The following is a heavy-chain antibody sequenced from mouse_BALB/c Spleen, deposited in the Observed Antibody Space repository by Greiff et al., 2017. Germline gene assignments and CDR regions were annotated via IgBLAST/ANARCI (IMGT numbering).Heavy chain of an antibody. CDR3: ARQGDRAAWFAY. Sequence: DVMLVESGGGLVKPGGSLKLSCAASGFTFSSYAMSWVRQTPEKRLEWVATISSGGSYTYYPDSVKGRFTISRDNAKNTLYLQMSSLRSEDTAMYYCARQGDRAAWFAYWGQGTLVTVSA. CDR1: GFTFSSYA. D-gene: IGHD3-3*01. CDR2: ISSGGSYT. V-gene: IGHV5-9-3*01. J-gene: IGHJ3*01.